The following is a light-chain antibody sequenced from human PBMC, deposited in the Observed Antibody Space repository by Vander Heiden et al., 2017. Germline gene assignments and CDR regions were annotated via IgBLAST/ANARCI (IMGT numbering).Light chain of an antibody. CDR2: DVN. CDR1: SSDVGGYDY. V-gene: IGLV2-14*01. Sequence: QSALTQPASVSGSPGQSITISCTGTSSDVGGYDYVSWYRQYPGKVPKLLIYDVNDRPSGVSTRFSGSKSGNTASLTISGLQAEDEADYYCTSYTSSNIFYVFGTGTKVTGL. CDR3: TSYTSSNIFYV. J-gene: IGLJ1*01.